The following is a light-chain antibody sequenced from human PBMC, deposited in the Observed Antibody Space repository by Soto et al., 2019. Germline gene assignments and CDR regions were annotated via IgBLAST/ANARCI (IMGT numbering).Light chain of an antibody. Sequence: EIVLTQSPATLSLSPGERATLSCRASQSVRRYLAWYQQKPGQAPRLLIYGASNRATGIPDRFSGSGSGTDFTLTISRLEPEDFAVYYCQQYGSSPRTFGQGTKVDIK. CDR3: QQYGSSPRT. V-gene: IGKV3-20*01. CDR1: QSVRRY. CDR2: GAS. J-gene: IGKJ1*01.